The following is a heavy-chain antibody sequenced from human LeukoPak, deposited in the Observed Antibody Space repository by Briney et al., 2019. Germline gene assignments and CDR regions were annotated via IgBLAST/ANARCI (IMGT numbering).Heavy chain of an antibody. V-gene: IGHV4-59*08. CDR2: IYYSGST. CDR3: ARAGLNDYGASYYFDY. CDR1: GGSISSYY. D-gene: IGHD4-17*01. Sequence: PSVTLSLTCTVPGGSISSYYWSWIRQPPGKGLEWIGYIYYSGSTNYNPSLKSRVTISVDTSKNQFSLKLSSVTAADTAVYYCARAGLNDYGASYYFDYWGQGTLVTVSS. J-gene: IGHJ4*02.